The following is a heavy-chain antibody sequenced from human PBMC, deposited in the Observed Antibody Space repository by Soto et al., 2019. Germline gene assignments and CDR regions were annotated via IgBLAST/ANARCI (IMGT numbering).Heavy chain of an antibody. V-gene: IGHV1-69*06. Sequence: QVQLVQSGAEVKKPGSSVKVSCKASGGTFSSYAISWVRQAPGQGLEWMGGIIPIFGTAKYAQKIQGRVTITADKSTRTAYMELSSLRSEDTAVYYCARLATGTTPRGTWFDPWGQGTLVTVSS. CDR2: IIPIFGTA. CDR3: ARLATGTTPRGTWFDP. D-gene: IGHD1-7*01. J-gene: IGHJ5*02. CDR1: GGTFSSYA.